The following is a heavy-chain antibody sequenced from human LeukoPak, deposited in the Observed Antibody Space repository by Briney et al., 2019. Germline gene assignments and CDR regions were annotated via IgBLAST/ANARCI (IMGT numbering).Heavy chain of an antibody. D-gene: IGHD6-19*01. V-gene: IGHV1-2*06. CDR1: GYTXXXYY. J-gene: IGHJ5*02. Sequence: XVSCXXXGYTXXXYYMHXVRQAPGQGLEWMGRINPNSGGTNSAQKFQGRVTMTRGTSISTAYMELSRLRFDDTAVYYCARAKGAVDHNWFDPWGQGTLVTVSS. CDR2: INPNSGGT. CDR3: ARAKGAVDHNWFDP.